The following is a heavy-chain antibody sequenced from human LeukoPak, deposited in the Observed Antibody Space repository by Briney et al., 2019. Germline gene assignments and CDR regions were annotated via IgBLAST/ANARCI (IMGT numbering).Heavy chain of an antibody. J-gene: IGHJ3*02. V-gene: IGHV3-23*01. CDR1: GFTFSSYA. Sequence: GGSLRLSCAASGFTFSSYAMSWVRQAPGKGLEWVSAISGSGGSTYYADSVKGRFTISRDNSKNTLYLQMNSLRAEDTAVYYCAGRIAARRLPSAFDIWGQGTMVTVSS. CDR3: AGRIAARRLPSAFDI. D-gene: IGHD6-6*01. CDR2: ISGSGGST.